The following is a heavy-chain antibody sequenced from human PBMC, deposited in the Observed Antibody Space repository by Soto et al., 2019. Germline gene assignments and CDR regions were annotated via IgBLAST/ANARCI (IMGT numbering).Heavy chain of an antibody. CDR3: ASCIFAPAWDYYGMDV. CDR2: INAGNGNT. CDR1: GYTFTSYA. J-gene: IGHJ6*02. D-gene: IGHD2-8*01. Sequence: ASVKVSCKASGYTFTSYAMHWVRQAPGQRLEWMGWINAGNGNTKYSQKFQGRVTITRDTSASTAYMELSSLRSEDTAVYYCASCIFAPAWDYYGMDVWGQGTTVTVSS. V-gene: IGHV1-3*01.